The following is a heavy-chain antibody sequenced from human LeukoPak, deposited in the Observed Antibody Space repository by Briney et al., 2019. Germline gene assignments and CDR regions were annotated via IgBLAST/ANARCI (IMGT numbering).Heavy chain of an antibody. V-gene: IGHV4-59*01. Sequence: SETLSLTCTVSGGSINNYYWSWIRQPPGKGLEWLGYIYYSGSTNYNPSLKSRVTISVDTSKNQFSLKLSSVTAADTAVYYCARGGYDILTGYLTYFDYWGQGTLVTVSS. CDR1: GGSINNYY. CDR3: ARGGYDILTGYLTYFDY. J-gene: IGHJ4*02. CDR2: IYYSGST. D-gene: IGHD3-9*01.